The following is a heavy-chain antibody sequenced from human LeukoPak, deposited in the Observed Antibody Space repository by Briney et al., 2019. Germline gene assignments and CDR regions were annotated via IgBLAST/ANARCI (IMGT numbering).Heavy chain of an antibody. J-gene: IGHJ6*02. CDR1: GYTFTSYY. V-gene: IGHV1-46*01. CDR3: ARRLVGMDV. Sequence: ASVKVSCKASGYTFTSYYMHWVRQAPGQGLEWMGIINPSGGSTNYAQTVQGRVTMSRDTSTSTVYMEMSSLRSEDTAVYYCARRLVGMDVWGQGTTVTVFS. CDR2: INPSGGST.